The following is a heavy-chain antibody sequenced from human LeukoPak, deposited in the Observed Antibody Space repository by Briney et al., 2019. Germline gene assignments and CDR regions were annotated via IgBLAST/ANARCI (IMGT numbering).Heavy chain of an antibody. CDR2: IYSGSRT. Sequence: PGGSLGLSCAASGFTVSSNYMSWVRQAPGKGLEWVSVIYSGSRTYYADSVKGRFTISRDNSKNTVYIQMNSLRAEDTAVYYCARETITTAGAFDIWGQGTMVTVSS. V-gene: IGHV3-66*01. J-gene: IGHJ3*02. D-gene: IGHD1/OR15-1a*01. CDR1: GFTVSSNY. CDR3: ARETITTAGAFDI.